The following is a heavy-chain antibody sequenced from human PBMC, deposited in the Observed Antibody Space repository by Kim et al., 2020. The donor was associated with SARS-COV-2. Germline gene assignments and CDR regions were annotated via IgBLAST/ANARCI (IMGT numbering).Heavy chain of an antibody. J-gene: IGHJ4*02. CDR3: ARGPSQAVRTFDY. CDR2: INPSGGST. Sequence: ASVKVSCKASAYTFNTYYMHWVRQAPGQGLEWMGIINPSGGSTSYPQKFQGRVTMTRDTSTSTLYIELSSLRSEDTAVYYCARGPSQAVRTFDYWGQGTLVTVSS. V-gene: IGHV1-46*02. D-gene: IGHD2-2*01. CDR1: AYTFNTYY.